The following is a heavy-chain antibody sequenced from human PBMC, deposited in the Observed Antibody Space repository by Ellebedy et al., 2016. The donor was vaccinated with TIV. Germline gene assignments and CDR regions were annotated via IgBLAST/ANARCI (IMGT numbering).Heavy chain of an antibody. CDR3: VRAIGRSSSY. D-gene: IGHD6-6*01. CDR1: GFTFSSYA. V-gene: IGHV3-30-3*01. CDR2: ISYDGSNK. Sequence: GGSLRLSXAASGFTFSSYAMHWVRQAPGKGLEWVAVISYDGSNKYYADSVKGRFTISRDNSKNTLYLQMNSLRAEDTAVYYCVRAIGRSSSYWGQGTLVTVSS. J-gene: IGHJ4*02.